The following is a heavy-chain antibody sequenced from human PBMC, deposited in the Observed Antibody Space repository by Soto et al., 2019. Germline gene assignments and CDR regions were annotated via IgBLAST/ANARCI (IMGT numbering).Heavy chain of an antibody. CDR3: ARGIATGLLDP. CDR1: GYTFTRYT. Sequence: QVQLVQSGAEVKKPGAPVKISCKASGYTFTRYTMNWVRQAPGQRLEWMGWINPDNGNTKSSQKFQDRVIITRDTSASTAYMVLSSLSSEDTAVYYCARGIATGLLDPWGQGTLVTVSS. CDR2: INPDNGNT. D-gene: IGHD2-15*01. J-gene: IGHJ5*02. V-gene: IGHV1-3*01.